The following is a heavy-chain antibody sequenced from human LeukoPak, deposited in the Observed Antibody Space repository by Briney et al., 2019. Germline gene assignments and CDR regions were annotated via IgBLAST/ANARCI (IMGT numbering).Heavy chain of an antibody. CDR2: ISSSSSYI. V-gene: IGHV3-21*04. CDR3: AKDIAAAGTGNFDY. D-gene: IGHD6-13*01. Sequence: GGSLRLSCAASGFTFSSYSMNWVRQAPGKGLEWVSSISSSSSYIYYADSVKGRFATSRDNAKNSLYLQMNSLRAEDMALYYCAKDIAAAGTGNFDYWGQGTLVTVSS. CDR1: GFTFSSYS. J-gene: IGHJ4*02.